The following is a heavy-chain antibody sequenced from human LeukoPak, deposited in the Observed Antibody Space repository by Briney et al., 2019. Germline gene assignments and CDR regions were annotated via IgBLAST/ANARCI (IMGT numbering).Heavy chain of an antibody. CDR3: ARGPTGSWLDY. Sequence: ASVKVSCKASGGTFSSYAISWVRQAPGQGLEWMGWINAGNGNTKYSQKFQGRVTITRDTPASTAYMELSSLRSEDTAVYYCARGPTGSWLDYWGQGTLVTVSS. CDR1: GGTFSSYA. CDR2: INAGNGNT. D-gene: IGHD1-26*01. V-gene: IGHV1-3*01. J-gene: IGHJ4*02.